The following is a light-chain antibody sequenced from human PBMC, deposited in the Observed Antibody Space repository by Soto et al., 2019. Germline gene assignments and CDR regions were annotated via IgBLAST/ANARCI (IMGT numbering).Light chain of an antibody. Sequence: EIVLAQSPDTLAVSPGEVATLSCWASQSVTSNLAWYQQKPGQAPRLLIYGASRRATGIPDRFTGSGSGTDFTLTISRLEPEDFAVYYCQQYVSSPWAFGQGTKV. CDR2: GAS. V-gene: IGKV3-20*01. J-gene: IGKJ1*01. CDR1: QSVTSN. CDR3: QQYVSSPWA.